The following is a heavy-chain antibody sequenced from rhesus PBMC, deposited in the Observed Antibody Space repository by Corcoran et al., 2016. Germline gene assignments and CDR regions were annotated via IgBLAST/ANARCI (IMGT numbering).Heavy chain of an antibody. D-gene: IGHD4-29*01. Sequence: QVQLQQWGEGLVKPSETLSLTCAVYGGSVSGYWWRWMRTAPGKGVEWVGRIRSGGSTNYNPSLKSRVTISIDTSKNQFSLKLSSVTAADTAVYYCARLKTTDGLDSWGQGVVVTVSS. J-gene: IGHJ6*01. CDR2: IRSGGST. CDR3: ARLKTTDGLDS. V-gene: IGHV4-160*01. CDR1: GGSVSGYW.